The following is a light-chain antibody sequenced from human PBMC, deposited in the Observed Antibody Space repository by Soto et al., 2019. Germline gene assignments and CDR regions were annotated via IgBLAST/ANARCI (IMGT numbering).Light chain of an antibody. Sequence: QSALTQPPSASESPGQSVTISCTGTSSDVGGYNYVSWYQQHPGRAPKLMIYEVNKRPSGVPDRFSGSKSGNTASLTVSGLQAEDESDYYCNSYAGSNNLVFGGGTKLTVL. CDR3: NSYAGSNNLV. CDR2: EVN. CDR1: SSDVGGYNY. J-gene: IGLJ2*01. V-gene: IGLV2-8*01.